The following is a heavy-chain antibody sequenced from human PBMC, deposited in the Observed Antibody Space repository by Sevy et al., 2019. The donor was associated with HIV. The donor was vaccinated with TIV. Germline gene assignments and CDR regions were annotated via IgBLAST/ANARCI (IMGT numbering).Heavy chain of an antibody. V-gene: IGHV1-24*01. D-gene: IGHD1-26*01. J-gene: IGHJ4*02. CDR2: FDLEDGET. CDR1: GYTLTELS. Sequence: ASVKVSCKVSGYTLTELSMHWVRQAPGKGLEWMGGFDLEDGETIYAQKFQGRVTMTEDTSTDTAYMELSSLRSEETAVYYCATVRGSYFMYYFDYWGQGTLVTVTS. CDR3: ATVRGSYFMYYFDY.